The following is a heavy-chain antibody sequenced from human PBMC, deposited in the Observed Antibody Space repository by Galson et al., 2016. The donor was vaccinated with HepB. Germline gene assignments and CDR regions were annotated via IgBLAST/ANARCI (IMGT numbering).Heavy chain of an antibody. CDR3: AKDASSGGNY. J-gene: IGHJ4*02. V-gene: IGHV3-7*05. CDR1: GFSFSNCW. Sequence: SLRLSCAASGFSFSNCWMSWVRQAPGKGLEWVANIKYDGTEKSYVGSVKGRFTISRDNAKNSLYLQMNSLRVEDTAMYYGAKDASSGGNYWGQGTRVTVPP. D-gene: IGHD3-16*01. CDR2: IKYDGTEK.